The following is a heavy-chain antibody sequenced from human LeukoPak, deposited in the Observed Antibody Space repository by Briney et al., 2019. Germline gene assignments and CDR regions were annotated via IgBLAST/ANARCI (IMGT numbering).Heavy chain of an antibody. Sequence: SETLSLTCTVSGGSINGYYWSWIRQPAGKGLEWIGRVYNSESINYNPSLKSRVTMSIDTSKNQFSLKLSSVTAADTAVYYCARSMRGLRSPAGYWGQGTLVTVSS. D-gene: IGHD4-17*01. CDR2: VYNSESI. CDR3: ARSMRGLRSPAGY. CDR1: GGSINGYY. V-gene: IGHV4-4*07. J-gene: IGHJ4*02.